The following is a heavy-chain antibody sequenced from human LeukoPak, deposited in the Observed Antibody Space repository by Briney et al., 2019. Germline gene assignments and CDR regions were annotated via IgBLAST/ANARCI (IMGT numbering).Heavy chain of an antibody. CDR3: ARLSRDYYDSSGYYAY. Sequence: GESLKISCKGSGYSFTSYWIGWVRQMPGKGLEGMGSIYPGDSDTRYSPSFQGQVTISADKSISTAYLQWSSLKASDSAMYYCARLSRDYYDSSGYYAYWGQGTLVTVSS. J-gene: IGHJ4*02. D-gene: IGHD3-22*01. V-gene: IGHV5-51*01. CDR2: IYPGDSDT. CDR1: GYSFTSYW.